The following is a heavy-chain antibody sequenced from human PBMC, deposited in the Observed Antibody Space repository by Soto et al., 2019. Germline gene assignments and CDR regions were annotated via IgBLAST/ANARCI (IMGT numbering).Heavy chain of an antibody. D-gene: IGHD2-15*01. CDR3: TRADCSGGSCYLWFDP. Sequence: LRLSCTASGFTFGDYAMSWFRQAPGQGLEWVGFIRSKAYGGTTEYAASVKGRFTISRDHSKSIAYLQMNSLKTEDTAVYYCTRADCSGGSCYLWFDPWGQGTLVTVSS. J-gene: IGHJ5*02. V-gene: IGHV3-49*03. CDR1: GFTFGDYA. CDR2: IRSKAYGGTT.